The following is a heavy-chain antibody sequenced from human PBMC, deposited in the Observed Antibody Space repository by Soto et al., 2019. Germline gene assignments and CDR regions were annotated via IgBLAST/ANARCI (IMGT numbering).Heavy chain of an antibody. Sequence: QLQLQESGSGLVKPSQTLSLTCAVSGGSISSGGYSWSWIRQPPGKGLEWIGYIYHSGSTYYNPSPTSRVTISVYRSQNQFSLKLSSVTAADTAVYYCAAGGGLPRYYWGQGTLVTVSS. CDR2: IYHSGST. CDR3: AAGGGLPRYY. D-gene: IGHD5-12*01. CDR1: GGSISSGGYS. V-gene: IGHV4-30-2*01. J-gene: IGHJ4*02.